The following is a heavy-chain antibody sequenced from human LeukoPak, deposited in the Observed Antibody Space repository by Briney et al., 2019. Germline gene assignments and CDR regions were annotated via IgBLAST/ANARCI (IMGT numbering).Heavy chain of an antibody. CDR3: AKDSYRGGYYDY. CDR2: IQYDGTNK. J-gene: IGHJ4*02. V-gene: IGHV3-30*02. CDR1: GFTFSIYG. D-gene: IGHD3-16*02. Sequence: GGSLRLSCAASGFTFSIYGMHWVRQAPGKGLQWVAFIQYDGTNKYYVDSVKGRFTISRDNSKNTLYLQMNSLRAEDTAVYYCAKDSYRGGYYDYWGQGTLVTFSS.